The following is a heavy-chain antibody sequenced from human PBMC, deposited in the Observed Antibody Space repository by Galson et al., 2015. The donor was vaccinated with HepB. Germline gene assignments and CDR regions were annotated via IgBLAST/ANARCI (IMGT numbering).Heavy chain of an antibody. D-gene: IGHD3-22*01. CDR1: GFTFSSYS. Sequence: SLRLSCAASGFTFSSYSMNWVRQAPGKGLEWVSYISSSSSPIYYADSVKSRFTISRDNAKNSLYLQMNSLRAEDTAVYYCARAHMYYYDSSGYYYYYGMDVWGQGTTVTVSS. CDR3: ARAHMYYYDSSGYYYYYGMDV. J-gene: IGHJ6*02. V-gene: IGHV3-48*04. CDR2: ISSSSSPI.